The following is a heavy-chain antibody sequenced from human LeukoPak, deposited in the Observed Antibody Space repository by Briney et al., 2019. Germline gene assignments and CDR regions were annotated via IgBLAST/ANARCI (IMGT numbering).Heavy chain of an antibody. CDR1: GYTFTSYG. V-gene: IGHV1-18*01. CDR3: ARGLRRRGSYSKPYYFDY. CDR2: ISAYNGNT. Sequence: GASVKVSCKASGYTFTSYGISWVRQAPGQGLEWMGWISAYNGNTNYAQKLQGRVTMTRSTSISTAYMELSSLRSEDTAVYYCARGLRRRGSYSKPYYFDYWGQGTLVTVSS. J-gene: IGHJ4*02. D-gene: IGHD3-10*01.